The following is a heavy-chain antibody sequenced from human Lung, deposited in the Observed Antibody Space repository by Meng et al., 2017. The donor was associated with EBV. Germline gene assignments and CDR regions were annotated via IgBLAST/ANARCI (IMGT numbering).Heavy chain of an antibody. CDR1: GGSISSGGHY. CDR3: ARAVDTRYFDY. J-gene: IGHJ4*02. V-gene: IGHV4-31*01. Sequence: QVHLQESGSGVVKPSQTLSLTCTVSGGSISSGGHYWSWIRQHPGKSLEWIGYIYYSGSTYYNPSLKSLVSISVDTSNNQFSLKLSSVTAADTAVYYCARAVDTRYFDYWGQGTLVTVSS. CDR2: IYYSGST. D-gene: IGHD5-18*01.